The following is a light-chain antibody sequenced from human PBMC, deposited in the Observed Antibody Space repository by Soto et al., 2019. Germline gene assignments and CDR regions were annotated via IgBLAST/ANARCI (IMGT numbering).Light chain of an antibody. V-gene: IGLV2-8*01. J-gene: IGLJ1*01. CDR2: EVS. CDR3: SSYKV. Sequence: QTALPQPPSASGSPGQPVTISCSGTRRDVGGYNYVSWYQQHPGKGPKVVIYEVSKRPSGVPDRFSGSKSGNTASFTVSGLQGEDEADYYCSSYKVFGTGTKVTVL. CDR1: RRDVGGYNY.